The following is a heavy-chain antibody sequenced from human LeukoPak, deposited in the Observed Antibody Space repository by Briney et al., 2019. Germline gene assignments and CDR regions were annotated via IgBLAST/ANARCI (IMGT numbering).Heavy chain of an antibody. D-gene: IGHD3-10*01. Sequence: PGGSLRLSCAASEFTFSNYWMTWVRQAPGKGLEWVANIKQDGSEKYYVDSVKGRFTISRDNAKNSLYLQMNSLRAEDTAVYYCARPKRYFGSVSSYYYGLDVWGQGTTVTLSS. CDR3: ARPKRYFGSVSSYYYGLDV. CDR1: EFTFSNYW. J-gene: IGHJ6*02. CDR2: IKQDGSEK. V-gene: IGHV3-7*01.